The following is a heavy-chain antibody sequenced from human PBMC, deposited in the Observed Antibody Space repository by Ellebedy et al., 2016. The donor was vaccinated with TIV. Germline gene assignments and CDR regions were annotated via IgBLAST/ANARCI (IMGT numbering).Heavy chain of an antibody. J-gene: IGHJ5*02. CDR3: ARDVWGGGWA. CDR1: GFTFSTYW. Sequence: GESLKISCAASGFTFSTYWMTWVRLAPGKGLEWVGNIKEDGSAKYYADSVKGRFTISRDNAKNSVYLQLSSLGAEDTAVYYCARDVWGGGWAWGQGTPVTVSS. V-gene: IGHV3-7*01. CDR2: IKEDGSAK. D-gene: IGHD6-19*01.